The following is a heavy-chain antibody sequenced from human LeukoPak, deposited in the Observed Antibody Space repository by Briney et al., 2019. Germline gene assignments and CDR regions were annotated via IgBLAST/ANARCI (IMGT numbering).Heavy chain of an antibody. D-gene: IGHD3-10*01. CDR3: ARCGAYYYGMDV. CDR1: GFTVSGNY. Sequence: GGSLRLSCAASGFTVSGNYMTWVRQAPGKGLEWVSVIYSGGNTYHADFAKGRFTISRDSSTNTLYLQMSSLRAEDTAIYYCARCGAYYYGMDVWGQGTTVTVSS. J-gene: IGHJ6*02. CDR2: IYSGGNT. V-gene: IGHV3-66*01.